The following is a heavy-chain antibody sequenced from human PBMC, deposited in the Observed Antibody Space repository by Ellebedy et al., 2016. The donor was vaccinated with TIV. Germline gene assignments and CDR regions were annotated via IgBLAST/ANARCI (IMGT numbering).Heavy chain of an antibody. CDR3: ARLSHREKWTLPHIDY. Sequence: MPSETLSLTCAVSGGAMNNYYWSWIRQPPGKRLEWIGHLYYGGSAKYNPSLQSRVTISIDTSQNRFSLRLTSMTAADTAFYYCARLSHREKWTLPHIDYWGQGVLVTVSS. CDR1: GGAMNNYY. CDR2: LYYGGSA. V-gene: IGHV4-59*08. D-gene: IGHD1-26*01. J-gene: IGHJ4*02.